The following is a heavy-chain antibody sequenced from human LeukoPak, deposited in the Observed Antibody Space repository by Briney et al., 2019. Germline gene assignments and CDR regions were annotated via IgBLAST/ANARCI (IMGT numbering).Heavy chain of an antibody. CDR3: ARGDYYDSSGFDY. V-gene: IGHV3-74*01. Sequence: PGGSLRLSCAASGFPFSSYWMHWVRQVPGKGLLWVSRISSDGSATIYADSVRGRFTISRDNAKNTLYLQMSGPRVEDTAVYYCARGDYYDSSGFDYWGQGTLVTVSS. J-gene: IGHJ4*02. CDR2: ISSDGSAT. D-gene: IGHD3-22*01. CDR1: GFPFSSYW.